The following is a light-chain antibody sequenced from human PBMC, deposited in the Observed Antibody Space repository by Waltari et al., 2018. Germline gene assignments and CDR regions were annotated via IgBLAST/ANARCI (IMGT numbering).Light chain of an antibody. CDR3: QAWDRTSLWL. Sequence: SFELTQPPSVSVSPGQTATITCSGQDLRRRFVSWSQQGPGQSPTLVIYQDRKRPSEIPERFSGSRSGNTMTLTISETQALDEADYYCQAWDRTSLWLFGGGTKLTVL. V-gene: IGLV3-1*01. J-gene: IGLJ3*02. CDR2: QDR. CDR1: DLRRRF.